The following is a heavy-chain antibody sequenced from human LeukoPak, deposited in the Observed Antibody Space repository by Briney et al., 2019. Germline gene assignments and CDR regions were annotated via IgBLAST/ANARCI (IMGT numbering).Heavy chain of an antibody. Sequence: PETLSLTCAVYGGSFSGYYWSWIRQPPGKGLEWIGEVNHSGSTNYNPSLKSRVTISVDTSKNQFSLKLSSVTAADTAVYYCARAPIVVVPAAAYYYYYGMDVWGQGTTVTVSS. CDR1: GGSFSGYY. D-gene: IGHD2-2*01. CDR3: ARAPIVVVPAAAYYYYYGMDV. CDR2: VNHSGST. J-gene: IGHJ6*02. V-gene: IGHV4-34*01.